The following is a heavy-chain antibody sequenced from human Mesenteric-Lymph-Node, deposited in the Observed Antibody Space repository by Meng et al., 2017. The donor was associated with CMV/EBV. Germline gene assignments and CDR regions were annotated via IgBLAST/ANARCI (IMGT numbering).Heavy chain of an antibody. J-gene: IGHJ4*02. CDR3: ARTLGVEFESYYYYDSSGSVPYYFDY. CDR1: GFTFSSYS. V-gene: IGHV3-21*01. D-gene: IGHD3-22*01. CDR2: ISSSSSYI. Sequence: GGSLKISCAASGFTFSSYSMNWVRQAPGKGLEWVSSISSSSSYIYYADSVKGRFTISRDNAKNSLYLQMNSLRAEDTAVYYCARTLGVEFESYYYYDSSGSVPYYFDYWGQGTLVTVSS.